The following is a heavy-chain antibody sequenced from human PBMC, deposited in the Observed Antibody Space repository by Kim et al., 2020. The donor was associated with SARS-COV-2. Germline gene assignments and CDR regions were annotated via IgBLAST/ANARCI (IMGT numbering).Heavy chain of an antibody. Sequence: EYAESVKSRITIDAATSKNQFSLQLNSVSPEDTAVYYCARDTPGQKAYDIWGQGTMVTVSS. J-gene: IGHJ3*02. CDR3: ARDTPGQKAYDI. V-gene: IGHV6-1*01.